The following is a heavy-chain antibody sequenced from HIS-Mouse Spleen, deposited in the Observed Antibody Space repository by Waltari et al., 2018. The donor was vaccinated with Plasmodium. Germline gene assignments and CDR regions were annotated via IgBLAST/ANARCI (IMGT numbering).Heavy chain of an antibody. J-gene: IGHJ3*02. V-gene: IGHV3-53*01. CDR3: ASKTTVTNHAFDI. D-gene: IGHD4-17*01. Sequence: EVQLVESGGGLIQPGGSLRLSCAASGFTVSSNYMSWVRQAPGKGLELVSVIYSGGSTYYADSVKGRFTISRDNSKNTLYLQMNSLRAEDTAVYYCASKTTVTNHAFDIWGQGTMVTVSS. CDR1: GFTVSSNY. CDR2: IYSGGST.